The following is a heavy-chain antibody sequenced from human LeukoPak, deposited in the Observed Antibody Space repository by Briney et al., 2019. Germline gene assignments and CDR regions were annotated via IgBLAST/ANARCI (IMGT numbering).Heavy chain of an antibody. CDR3: ARDRLHYDSLTGYPAD. D-gene: IGHD3-9*01. CDR1: GFTVSSNY. J-gene: IGHJ4*02. CDR2: IYSGGDT. Sequence: GGSLRLSCAASGFTVSSNYMSWVRQAPGKGLEWVSVIYSGGDTYYADSVKGRFTISRDNSKNTLYLQMNSLGAEDTAVYYCARDRLHYDSLTGYPADWGQGTLVTVSS. V-gene: IGHV3-66*01.